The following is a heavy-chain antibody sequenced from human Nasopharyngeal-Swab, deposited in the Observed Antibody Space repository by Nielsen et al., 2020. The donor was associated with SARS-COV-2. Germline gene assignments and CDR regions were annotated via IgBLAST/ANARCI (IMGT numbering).Heavy chain of an antibody. D-gene: IGHD3-3*01. Sequence: SGPTLVKPPQTLTLTCTFSGFSLSTTGVGVGWIRQPPGKALEWLAVIYWNDGKRYSPSLESRVTITKDTSKQQVVLIMTNMDPVDTATYYCAHSYDFWSGHYSYGMDVWGQGTTVTVSS. CDR3: AHSYDFWSGHYSYGMDV. J-gene: IGHJ6*02. CDR1: GFSLSTTGVG. V-gene: IGHV2-5*01. CDR2: IYWNDGK.